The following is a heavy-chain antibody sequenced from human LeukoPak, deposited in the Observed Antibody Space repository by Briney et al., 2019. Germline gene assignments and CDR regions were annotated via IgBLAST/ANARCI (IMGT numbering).Heavy chain of an antibody. CDR1: GGSISSGGYS. CDR3: ARAQRESGYDVGNWFDP. CDR2: IYHSGST. Sequence: PSETLSLTCAVSGGSISSGGYSWSWIRQPPGKGLEWIGYIYHSGSTYYNPSLKSRVTISVDRSKNQFSLKLSSVTAADTAVYYWARAQRESGYDVGNWFDPWGQGTLVTVSS. D-gene: IGHD5-12*01. V-gene: IGHV4-30-2*01. J-gene: IGHJ5*02.